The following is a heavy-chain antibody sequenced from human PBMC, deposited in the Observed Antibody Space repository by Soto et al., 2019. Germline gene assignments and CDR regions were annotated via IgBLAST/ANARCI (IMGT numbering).Heavy chain of an antibody. J-gene: IGHJ6*03. V-gene: IGHV4-59*01. CDR1: GGSISSYY. CDR3: ARVQVMVWGGYYYCYYLAV. Sequence: SETLSLTCTVSGGSISSYYWSWIRQPPGKGLEWIGYIYYSGSTNYNPSLKSRVTISVDTSKNQFSLKLSSVTAADTAVYYCARVQVMVWGGYYYCYYLAVWGRGTSV. D-gene: IGHD3-10*01. CDR2: IYYSGST.